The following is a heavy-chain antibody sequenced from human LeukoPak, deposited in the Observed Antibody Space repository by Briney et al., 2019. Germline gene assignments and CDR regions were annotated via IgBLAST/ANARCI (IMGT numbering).Heavy chain of an antibody. D-gene: IGHD6-13*01. CDR2: INPSGGST. J-gene: IGHJ3*02. Sequence: GASVKVSCKASGYTFTSYDINWVRQAPGQGLEWMGIINPSGGSTSYAQKFQGRVTMTRDMSTSTVYMELSSLRSEDTAVYYCARDPGAPRIAAAGDAFDIWGQGTMVTVSS. CDR3: ARDPGAPRIAAAGDAFDI. CDR1: GYTFTSYD. V-gene: IGHV1-46*01.